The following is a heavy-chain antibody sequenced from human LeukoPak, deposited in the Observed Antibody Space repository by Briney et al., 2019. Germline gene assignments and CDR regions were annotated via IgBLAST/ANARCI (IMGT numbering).Heavy chain of an antibody. CDR1: GFAFSSYA. CDR3: ARGHYYGMDV. Sequence: PGGSLRLSCAASGFAFSSYAMHWVRQAPGKGLEWVAVISYDGSNKYYADSVKGRFTISRDNSKNTLYLQVNSLRADDTAVYYCARGHYYGMDVWGQGTTVTVSS. CDR2: ISYDGSNK. V-gene: IGHV3-30-3*01. J-gene: IGHJ6*02.